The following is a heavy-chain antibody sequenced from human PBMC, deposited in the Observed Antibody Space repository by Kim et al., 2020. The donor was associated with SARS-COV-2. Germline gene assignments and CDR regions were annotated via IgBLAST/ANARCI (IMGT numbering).Heavy chain of an antibody. Sequence: SETLSLTCTVSGGSISSSSYYWGWIRQPPGKGLEWIGSSYYSGSTYYNPSLKSRVTISVDTSKNQFSLKLSSVTAADTAVYYCARHSSGITMVRGVSPCDYWGQGTLVTVSS. CDR3: ARHSSGITMVRGVSPCDY. CDR1: GGSISSSSYY. CDR2: SYYSGST. D-gene: IGHD3-10*01. V-gene: IGHV4-39*01. J-gene: IGHJ4*02.